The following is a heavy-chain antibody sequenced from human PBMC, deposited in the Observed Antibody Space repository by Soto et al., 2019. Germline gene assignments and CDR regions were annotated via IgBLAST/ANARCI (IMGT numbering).Heavy chain of an antibody. CDR2: ISSDGNNQ. CDR3: AKERGVLDAFDI. J-gene: IGHJ3*02. Sequence: QVQLVESGGGVVQPGRSLRLSCAASGFTSSSFVIQWVRQAPGKGLEWLAVISSDGNNQYYADSVKGRFTISRDNSKNTLYLQVNSLRAEDTAVYFCAKERGVLDAFDIWGQGTMVTVSS. V-gene: IGHV3-30*18. CDR1: GFTSSSFV. D-gene: IGHD3-10*01.